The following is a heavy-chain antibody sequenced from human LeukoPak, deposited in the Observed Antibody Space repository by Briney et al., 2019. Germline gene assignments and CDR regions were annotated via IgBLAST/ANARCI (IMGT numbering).Heavy chain of an antibody. CDR2: IYYSGSI. D-gene: IGHD2-2*01. V-gene: IGHV4-59*01. CDR3: ARGRVSSWYELDY. Sequence: PSETLSLTCTVSGASISSYYWSWIRQPPGKGLEWIGDIYYSGSIKYNPSLKSRVTMSVDTSKNQFSLKLSSVTAADTAVYYCARGRVSSWYELDYWGQGTLVTVSS. CDR1: GASISSYY. J-gene: IGHJ4*02.